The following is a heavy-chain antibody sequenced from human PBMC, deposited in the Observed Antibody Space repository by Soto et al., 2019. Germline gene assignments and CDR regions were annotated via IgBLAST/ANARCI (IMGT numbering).Heavy chain of an antibody. CDR2: SIPIFGTA. CDR1: GCTFSSYA. D-gene: IGHD3-3*01. CDR3: ARVIVGVVFNWFAP. J-gene: IGHJ5*02. V-gene: IGHV1-69*13. Sequence: ASVNVSCKSTGCTFSSYAISWVRQAPGQGREWMGGSIPIFGTANYAQKFQGRVTITADESTSTAYMERSRMRSEDKAVYYCARVIVGVVFNWFAPWGQGTRATAS.